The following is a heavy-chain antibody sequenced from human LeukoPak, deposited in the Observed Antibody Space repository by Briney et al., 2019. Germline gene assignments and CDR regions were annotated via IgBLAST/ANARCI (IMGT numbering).Heavy chain of an antibody. V-gene: IGHV3-23*01. CDR1: GFTFSSYA. CDR2: ISGSGGST. D-gene: IGHD1-26*01. CDR3: AKALARVGATTSFDY. J-gene: IGHJ4*02. Sequence: GGSLRHSCAASGFTFSSYAMSWVRQAPGKGLEWVSAISGSGGSTYYADSVKGRFTISRDNSKNTLYLQMNSLRAEDTAVYYCAKALARVGATTSFDYWGQGTLVTVSS.